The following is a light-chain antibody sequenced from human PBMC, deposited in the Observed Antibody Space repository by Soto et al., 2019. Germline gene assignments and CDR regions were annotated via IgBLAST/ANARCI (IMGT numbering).Light chain of an antibody. CDR2: EVS. J-gene: IGLJ2*01. Sequence: XSSXVGXXXXXSXXQQHXXKXXXXMIYEVSNRPSGVSARFSGSKSGNTASLTISGXXXEDEADYYCSSYTSGTTRVVLGGGTQLTVL. V-gene: IGLV2-14*01. CDR3: SSYTSGTTRVV. CDR1: SSXVGXXXX.